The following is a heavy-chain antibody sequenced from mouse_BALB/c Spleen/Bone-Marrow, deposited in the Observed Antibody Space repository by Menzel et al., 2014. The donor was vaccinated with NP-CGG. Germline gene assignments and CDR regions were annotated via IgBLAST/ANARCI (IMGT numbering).Heavy chain of an antibody. D-gene: IGHD4-1*01. CDR1: GYTFTSSW. CDR3: ARSGFDY. Sequence: ESGSVLVRPGASVKLSCKASGYTFTSSWMHWAKQRPGQGLEWIGEIHPNSGNTNYNEKFKVKATLTVDTSSSTAYLDLSSLTSEDSAVYYCARSGFDYWGQGTPLTVSS. CDR2: IHPNSGNT. J-gene: IGHJ2*01. V-gene: IGHV1S130*01.